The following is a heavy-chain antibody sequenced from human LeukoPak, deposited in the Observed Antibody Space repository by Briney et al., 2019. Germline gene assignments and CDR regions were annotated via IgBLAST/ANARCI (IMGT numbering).Heavy chain of an antibody. CDR2: INWNGGST. Sequence: GGSLRLSCAASGFTFDDYGMSWVRQAPGKGLEWVSGINWNGGSTGYADSVKGRFTISRDNAKNSLYLQMNSLRAEDTALYYCARDRGSGGSCYSDYWGQGTLVTVSS. CDR1: GFTFDDYG. CDR3: ARDRGSGGSCYSDY. J-gene: IGHJ4*02. V-gene: IGHV3-20*04. D-gene: IGHD2-15*01.